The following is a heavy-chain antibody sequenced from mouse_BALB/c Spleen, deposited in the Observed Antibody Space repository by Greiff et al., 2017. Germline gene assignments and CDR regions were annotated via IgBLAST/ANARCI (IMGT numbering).Heavy chain of an antibody. V-gene: IGHV1-80*01. CDR3: AREGGISGRCAY. D-gene: IGHD3-1*01. Sequence: QVQLKESGAELVRPGSSVKISCKASGYAFSSYWMNWVKQRPGQGLEWIGQIYPGDGDTNYNGKFKGKATLTADKSSSTAYMQLSSLTSEDSAVYFCAREGGISGRCAYWGQGTLVTVSA. CDR2: IYPGDGDT. J-gene: IGHJ3*01. CDR1: GYAFSSYW.